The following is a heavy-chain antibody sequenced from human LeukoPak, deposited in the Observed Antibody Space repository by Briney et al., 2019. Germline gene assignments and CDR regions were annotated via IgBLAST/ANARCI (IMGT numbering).Heavy chain of an antibody. CDR1: GFTFSSYS. Sequence: GGALRLSCAASGFTFSSYSMNWVRQAPGEGLEWVSSLSSSSSYIYYADSVKGRFTISRDNAKNSLYLQMNSLRAEDTAVYYCARDRPWVDPRWTNPDDTAIDNWGQGTLVTVSS. CDR2: LSSSSSYI. CDR3: ARDRPWVDPRWTNPDDTAIDN. J-gene: IGHJ4*02. V-gene: IGHV3-21*01. D-gene: IGHD5-18*01.